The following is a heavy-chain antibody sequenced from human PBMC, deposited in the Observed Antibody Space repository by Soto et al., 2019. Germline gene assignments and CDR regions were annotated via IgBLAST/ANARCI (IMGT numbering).Heavy chain of an antibody. CDR2: IYYSGST. J-gene: IGHJ5*02. CDR1: GGSISSYY. CDR3: SRGKDAYKGGRT. D-gene: IGHD1-1*01. V-gene: IGHV4-59*01. Sequence: PSETLSLTCTVSGGSISSYYWSWIRQPPGKGLEWIGYIYYSGSTNYNPSLKSRVTISVDTSKNQFSLKLSSVTAADTGEYYCSRGKDAYKGGRTWGQGTLVTVSS.